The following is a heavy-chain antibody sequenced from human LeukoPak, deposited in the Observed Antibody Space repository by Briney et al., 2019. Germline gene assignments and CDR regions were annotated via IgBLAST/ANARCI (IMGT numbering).Heavy chain of an antibody. V-gene: IGHV3-48*03. CDR1: GPTFSNFK. CDR2: ISDSGRST. Sequence: QPGGSLRLSCAVSGPTFSNFKMNWVRQAPGKGLEWVSCISDSGRSTFYADSVKGRFTISRDNAKNTLYLQMNSLRAEDTAVYYCARDFTGYSDIWGQGTLVTVSS. D-gene: IGHD5-12*01. CDR3: ARDFTGYSDI. J-gene: IGHJ4*02.